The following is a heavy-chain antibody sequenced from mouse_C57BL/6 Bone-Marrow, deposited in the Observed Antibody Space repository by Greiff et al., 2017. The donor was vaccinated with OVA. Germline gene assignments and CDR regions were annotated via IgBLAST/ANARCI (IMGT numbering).Heavy chain of an antibody. Sequence: EVKLVESGGGLVQPGGSLSLSCAASGFTFTDYYMSWVRQPPGKALEWLGFLRNKANGYTTEYSASVKGRFTISRDNSQSILYLQMNALRADDSATYYCASPITTVVATDYYAMDYWGQGTSVTVSS. D-gene: IGHD1-1*01. V-gene: IGHV7-3*01. CDR2: LRNKANGYTT. CDR3: ASPITTVVATDYYAMDY. J-gene: IGHJ4*01. CDR1: GFTFTDYY.